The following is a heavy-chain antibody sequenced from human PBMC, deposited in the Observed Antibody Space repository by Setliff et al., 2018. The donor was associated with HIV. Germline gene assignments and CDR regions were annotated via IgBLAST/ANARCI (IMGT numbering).Heavy chain of an antibody. CDR1: GGSFSGYY. V-gene: IGHV4-34*01. CDR3: ARAITYYYDSSGYYYVYYFDY. D-gene: IGHD3-22*01. Sequence: SETLSLTCAVYGGSFSGYYWSWIRQPPGKGLEWIGEINHSGSTYYNPSLKSRVTISVDTSKNQFSLKLSSVTAADTAVYYCARAITYYYDSSGYYYVYYFDYWGQGTLVTVSS. J-gene: IGHJ4*02. CDR2: INHSGST.